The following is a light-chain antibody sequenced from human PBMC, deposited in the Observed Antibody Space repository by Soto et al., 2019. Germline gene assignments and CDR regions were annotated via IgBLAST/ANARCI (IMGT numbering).Light chain of an antibody. V-gene: IGLV2-14*01. CDR2: DVS. CDR3: SSYTSSSTHAV. CDR1: SSDVGGYNY. Sequence: QSALTQPASVSGSPGQLITISCTGTSSDVGGYNYVSWYQQHPGKAPKLMIYDVSNRPSGVSNRFSGSKSGNTASLTISGLQAEDEADYYCSSYTSSSTHAVFGGGTQLTVL. J-gene: IGLJ7*01.